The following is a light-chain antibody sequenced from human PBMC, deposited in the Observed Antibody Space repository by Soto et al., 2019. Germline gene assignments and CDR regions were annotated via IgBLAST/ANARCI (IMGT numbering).Light chain of an antibody. Sequence: EIVWTQSPGTLSLSPGERATLSCRASQSVSTYYLAWYQQKPGQAPRLLIYGASSGATGIPDRFSGTGSGTDFTLTISRLEPEDFAVYYCQEYGTSRTFGQGTKVEIK. J-gene: IGKJ1*01. CDR2: GAS. CDR1: QSVSTYY. V-gene: IGKV3-20*01. CDR3: QEYGTSRT.